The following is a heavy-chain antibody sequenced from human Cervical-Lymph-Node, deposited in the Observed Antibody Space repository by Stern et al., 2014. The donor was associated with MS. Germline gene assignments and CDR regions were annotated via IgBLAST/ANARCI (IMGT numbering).Heavy chain of an antibody. V-gene: IGHV3-33*01. CDR2: ILFDGSNK. CDR1: GFDFRIYG. J-gene: IGHJ4*02. CDR3: ARVPSGWQTGFDY. D-gene: IGHD6-19*01. Sequence: VQLVESGGGVVQPERSLRLSCAASGFDFRIYGMQWVRQTPGKGLAWVAVILFDGSNKNYADSVKGRFTISRDNSKNTLYLQMNSLRAADTAVYYCARVPSGWQTGFDYWGQGTLVTVSS.